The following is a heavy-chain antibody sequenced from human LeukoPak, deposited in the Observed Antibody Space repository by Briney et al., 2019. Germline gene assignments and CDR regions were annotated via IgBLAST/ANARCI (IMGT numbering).Heavy chain of an antibody. Sequence: SETLSLTCTVSGGSISYFYWSWIRQPAGKGLEWIGRIYTSGSTNYNPSLKSRVTISVDTSKNQFSLKLSSVTAADTAVYYCARDEGYGSGSYYRYSWFDPWGQGTLVTVSS. V-gene: IGHV4-4*07. CDR1: GGSISYFY. CDR3: ARDEGYGSGSYYRYSWFDP. D-gene: IGHD3-10*01. CDR2: IYTSGST. J-gene: IGHJ5*02.